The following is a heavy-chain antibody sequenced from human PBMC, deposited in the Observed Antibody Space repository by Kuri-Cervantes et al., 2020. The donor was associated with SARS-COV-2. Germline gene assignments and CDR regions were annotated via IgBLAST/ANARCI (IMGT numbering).Heavy chain of an antibody. D-gene: IGHD2-2*01. CDR1: GGTFSSCA. J-gene: IGHJ4*02. CDR2: IIPIFGPA. CDR3: ARGPLPEDIAVLPAASPFMYFDY. Sequence: KISCKASGGTFSSCAITWVRQAPGQGLEWLGGIIPIFGPANYAQKFQGRVTITADESTSTAYMELSSLRSEDTAVYYCARGPLPEDIAVLPAASPFMYFDYWGQGALVTVSS. V-gene: IGHV1-69*01.